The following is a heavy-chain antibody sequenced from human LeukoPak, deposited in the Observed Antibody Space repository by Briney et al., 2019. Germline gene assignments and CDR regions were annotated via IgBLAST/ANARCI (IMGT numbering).Heavy chain of an antibody. CDR3: ARDRGGDYPYYYYYMDV. V-gene: IGHV3-53*01. Sequence: GGSLRLSCAASGFTVSSNYMSWVRQAPGKGLEWVSVIYSGGSTYYADSVKGRFTISRDNSKNTLYLQMNSLRAEDTAVYYCARDRGGDYPYYYYYMDVWGKGTTVTVFS. J-gene: IGHJ6*03. CDR2: IYSGGST. D-gene: IGHD4-17*01. CDR1: GFTVSSNY.